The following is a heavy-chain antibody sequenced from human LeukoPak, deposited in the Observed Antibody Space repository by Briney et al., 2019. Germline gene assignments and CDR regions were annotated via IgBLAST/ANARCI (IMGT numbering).Heavy chain of an antibody. Sequence: PGGSLRLSCAASGFTFSSYWMHWVRQAPGKGLVWVSRINSDGSSITYADSVKGRFTISRDNAKNTLYLQMNSLRVEDTAVYYCVKDRGGSPFYGMDVWGQGTTVTVSS. J-gene: IGHJ6*02. CDR3: VKDRGGSPFYGMDV. CDR2: INSDGSSI. CDR1: GFTFSSYW. D-gene: IGHD1-26*01. V-gene: IGHV3-74*03.